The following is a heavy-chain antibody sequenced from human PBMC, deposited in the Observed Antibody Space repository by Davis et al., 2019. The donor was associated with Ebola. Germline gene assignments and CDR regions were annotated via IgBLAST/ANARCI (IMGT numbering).Heavy chain of an antibody. CDR1: GYTFTGYY. J-gene: IGHJ3*02. D-gene: IGHD3-3*01. CDR2: INPNSGGT. V-gene: IGHV1-2*02. Sequence: ASVKVSCKASGYTFTGYYMHWVRQAPGQGLEWMGWINPNSGGTNYAQKFQGRVTMTRDTSISTAYMELSRLRSEDTAVYYCARTYYDFWSGPHDAFDIWGQGTMVTVSS. CDR3: ARTYYDFWSGPHDAFDI.